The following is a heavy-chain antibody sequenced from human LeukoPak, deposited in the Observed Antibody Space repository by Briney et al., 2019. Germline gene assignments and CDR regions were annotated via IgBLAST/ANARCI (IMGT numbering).Heavy chain of an antibody. J-gene: IGHJ4*02. CDR3: VRGYSSGCRLDY. CDR2: INSDGITT. V-gene: IGHV3-74*01. CDR1: GFTFSNYW. Sequence: SGGSLRLSCAVSGFTFSNYWMHWVRQAPGKGLVWVSRINSDGITTSYADSVKGRFAISRDNAKNTLYLQMNNLRVEDAAVYYCVRGYSSGCRLDYWGQGTLVTVSS. D-gene: IGHD3-22*01.